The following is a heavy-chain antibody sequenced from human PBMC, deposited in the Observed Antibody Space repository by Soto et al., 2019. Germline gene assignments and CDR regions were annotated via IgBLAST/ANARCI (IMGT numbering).Heavy chain of an antibody. CDR2: ISISGST. D-gene: IGHD3-22*01. Sequence: TSETLSLTCTVSGGSISSDFWSWIRQPPGKGLEWIGYISISGSTDYNPSLKSRATISADTSRNQFSLKLSSVTAADTAVYYCARGQIGYSSGYYPSYGMDVWGQGTTVTVSS. V-gene: IGHV4-59*12. CDR1: GGSISSDF. CDR3: ARGQIGYSSGYYPSYGMDV. J-gene: IGHJ6*02.